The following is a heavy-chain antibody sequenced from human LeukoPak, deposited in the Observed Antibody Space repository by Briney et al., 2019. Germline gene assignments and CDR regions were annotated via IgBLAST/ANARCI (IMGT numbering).Heavy chain of an antibody. D-gene: IGHD5-18*01. J-gene: IGHJ3*02. CDR3: ARDPKGGYSYGWGAFDI. CDR1: GFTFSSYA. CDR2: ISYDGSNK. Sequence: GGSLRLSCAASGFTFSSYAMHWVRQAPGKGLEWVAVISYDGSNKYYADSVKGRFTISRDNSKNTLYLQMNSLRAEDTAVYYCARDPKGGYSYGWGAFDIWGQGTMVTVSS. V-gene: IGHV3-30-3*01.